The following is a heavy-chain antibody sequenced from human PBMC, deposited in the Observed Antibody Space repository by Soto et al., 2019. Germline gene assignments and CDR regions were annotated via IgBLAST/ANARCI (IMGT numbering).Heavy chain of an antibody. V-gene: IGHV3-11*01. CDR1: GFTFSDYY. Sequence: QVQLVESGGGLVKPGGSLRLSCAASGFTFSDYYMSWIGQAPGKGLEWVSYIRSRSSTIFYADSVKGRFTISRDNVKNSLYLQMNSLRAEDTAVYYCASGTNGAFFVYWGQGILVTVSS. CDR3: ASGTNGAFFVY. D-gene: IGHD2-8*01. CDR2: IRSRSSTI. J-gene: IGHJ4*02.